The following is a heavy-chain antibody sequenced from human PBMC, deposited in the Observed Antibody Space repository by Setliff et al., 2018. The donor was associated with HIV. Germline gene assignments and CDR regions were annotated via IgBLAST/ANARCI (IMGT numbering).Heavy chain of an antibody. CDR2: IIPIFGIP. J-gene: IGHJ4*02. D-gene: IGHD3-22*01. V-gene: IGHV1-69*13. CDR3: AIVTELDYYGGSGPTHLLFDS. CDR1: GGTFIRYA. Sequence: ASVKVSCKASGGTFIRYAFNWVRQAPGQGLEWMGEIIPIFGIPSYAQRFQDRVTVTADESTNTAYMELSSLRSEDTAVYYCAIVTELDYYGGSGPTHLLFDSWGQGTLVTVSS.